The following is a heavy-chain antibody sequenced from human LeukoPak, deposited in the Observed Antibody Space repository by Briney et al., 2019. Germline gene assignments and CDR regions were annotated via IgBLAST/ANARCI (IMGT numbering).Heavy chain of an antibody. D-gene: IGHD6-13*01. CDR1: GYSFTSHY. Sequence: GASVKVSCKASGYSFTSHYMHWVRQAPGQGLEWMGLINPSGSSTLYAQKFQGRVTMTTDTSTSTAYMELRSLRSDDTAVYYCARDLPYSSSWESIDYWGQGTLVTVSS. CDR3: ARDLPYSSSWESIDY. V-gene: IGHV1-46*01. J-gene: IGHJ4*02. CDR2: INPSGSST.